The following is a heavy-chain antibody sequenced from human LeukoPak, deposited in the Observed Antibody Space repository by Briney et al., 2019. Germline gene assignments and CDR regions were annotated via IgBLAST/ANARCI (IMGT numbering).Heavy chain of an antibody. V-gene: IGHV4-59*12. J-gene: IGHJ3*02. D-gene: IGHD3-22*01. CDR1: GGSISSYY. Sequence: SETLSLTCTVSGGSISSYYWSWIRQPPGKGLEWIGYINYSGSTNYNPSLKSRVTISVDTSKNQFSLKLSSVTAADTAVYYCARDRPYDSSEDAFDIWGQGTMVTVSS. CDR2: INYSGST. CDR3: ARDRPYDSSEDAFDI.